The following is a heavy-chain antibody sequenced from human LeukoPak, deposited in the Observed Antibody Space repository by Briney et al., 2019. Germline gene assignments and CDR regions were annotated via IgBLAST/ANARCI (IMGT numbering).Heavy chain of an antibody. CDR2: ISYDGSNK. J-gene: IGHJ4*02. CDR1: GFTFSSYG. V-gene: IGHV3-30*18. Sequence: GGSLRLSCAASGFTFSSYGMHWVRQAPGKGLEWVAVISYDGSNKYYADSVKGRFTISRDNSKNTLYLQMNSLRAEDTAVYYCAKLLLATTVTRDKEDYWGQGTLVTVSS. CDR3: AKLLLATTVTRDKEDY. D-gene: IGHD4-17*01.